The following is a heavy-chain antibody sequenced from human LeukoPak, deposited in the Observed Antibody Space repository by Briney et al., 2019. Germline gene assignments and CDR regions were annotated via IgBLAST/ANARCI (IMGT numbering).Heavy chain of an antibody. CDR2: TSSGGELT. J-gene: IGHJ4*02. CDR1: GFTFSIYA. CDR3: AKDRPNYYHDNGHYYRRGGDC. V-gene: IGHV3-23*01. Sequence: GGSLRLSCAASGFTFSIYAMSWVRQGTGKGLEWVSSTSSGGELTFYADSVKGRFTISRDNSKNTLYLQMNSLRAEDTAVYYCAKDRPNYYHDNGHYYRRGGDCWGQGTLVTVSS. D-gene: IGHD3-22*01.